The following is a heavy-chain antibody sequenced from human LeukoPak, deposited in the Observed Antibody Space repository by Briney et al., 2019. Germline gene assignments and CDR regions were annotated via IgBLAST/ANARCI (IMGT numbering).Heavy chain of an antibody. D-gene: IGHD6-6*01. Sequence: GGSLRLSCTASGFTFGDYTVSWFRQAPGKGLEWVGLIRAIPYGGTTQYAASVKGRFTFSRDDSKGFAYVQMNSLKTEDTAVYFCTKGEYQLESWGQGTLVIVSS. J-gene: IGHJ4*02. CDR2: IRAIPYGGTT. V-gene: IGHV3-49*03. CDR1: GFTFGDYT. CDR3: TKGEYQLES.